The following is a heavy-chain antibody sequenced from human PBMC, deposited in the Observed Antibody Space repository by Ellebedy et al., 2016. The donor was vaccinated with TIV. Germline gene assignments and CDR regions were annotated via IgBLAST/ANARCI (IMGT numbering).Heavy chain of an antibody. CDR2: IYYGGGT. Sequence: MPSETLSLTCTVSGDSLSSSTYYWGCIRQPPGKGLEWIGSIYYGGGTYYNPSLKSRVTISVDTSKNQFSLKLTSVTAADTAVYYCAREGTGTTGFEYWGQGTLVTVSS. D-gene: IGHD1-7*01. V-gene: IGHV4-39*07. CDR1: GDSLSSSTYY. CDR3: AREGTGTTGFEY. J-gene: IGHJ4*02.